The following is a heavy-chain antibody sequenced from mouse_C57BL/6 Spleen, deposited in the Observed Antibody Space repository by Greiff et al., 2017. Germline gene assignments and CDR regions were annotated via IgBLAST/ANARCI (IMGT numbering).Heavy chain of an antibody. J-gene: IGHJ1*03. D-gene: IGHD1-1*01. CDR3: AREDYYGSSPGYFDV. CDR2: INPNNGGT. CDR1: GYTFTDYN. Sequence: VHVKQSGPELVKPGASVKIPCKASGYTFTDYNMDWVKQSHGKSLEWIGDINPNNGGTIYNQKFKGKATLTVDKSSSTAYMELRSLTSEDTAVYYCAREDYYGSSPGYFDVWGTGTTVTVSS. V-gene: IGHV1-18*01.